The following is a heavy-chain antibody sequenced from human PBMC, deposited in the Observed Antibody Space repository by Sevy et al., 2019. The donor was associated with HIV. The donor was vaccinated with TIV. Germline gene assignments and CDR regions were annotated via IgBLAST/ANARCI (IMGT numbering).Heavy chain of an antibody. J-gene: IGHJ4*02. CDR3: ARSFVVVAATLYFDY. CDR2: ISAYNGNT. Sequence: ASVKVSCKASGYTFTSYGISWVRQAPGQGLEWMGWISAYNGNTNYAQKLQGRVTMTTDTSTSTAYMALRSLRSDDTAVYYCARSFVVVAATLYFDYWGQGTLVTVSS. D-gene: IGHD2-15*01. V-gene: IGHV1-18*01. CDR1: GYTFTSYG.